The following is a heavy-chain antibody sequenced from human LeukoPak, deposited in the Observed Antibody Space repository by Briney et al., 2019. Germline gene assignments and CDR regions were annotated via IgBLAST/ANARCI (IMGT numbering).Heavy chain of an antibody. V-gene: IGHV3-11*04. CDR2: ISSSGSTI. D-gene: IGHD4-17*01. Sequence: GGSLRLSCAASGFTFSDYYMSWIRQAPGKGLEWVSYISSSGSTIYYADSVKGRFTISRDNAKNSLYLQMNSLRVDDTAVYYCARDRLHYGAYEKTLDYWGQGTLVTVSS. CDR1: GFTFSDYY. CDR3: ARDRLHYGAYEKTLDY. J-gene: IGHJ4*02.